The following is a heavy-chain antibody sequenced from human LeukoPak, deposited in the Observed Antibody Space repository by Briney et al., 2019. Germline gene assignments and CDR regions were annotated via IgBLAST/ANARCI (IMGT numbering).Heavy chain of an antibody. Sequence: PGGSLRLSRAASGFTFSSYGMHWVRQAPGKGLEWVAVISYDGSNKYYADSVKGRFTISRDNSKNTLYLQMNSLRAEDTAVYYCAKIMGPRDYDGNFDYWGQGTLVTVSS. CDR2: ISYDGSNK. J-gene: IGHJ4*02. CDR3: AKIMGPRDYDGNFDY. V-gene: IGHV3-30*18. D-gene: IGHD3-22*01. CDR1: GFTFSSYG.